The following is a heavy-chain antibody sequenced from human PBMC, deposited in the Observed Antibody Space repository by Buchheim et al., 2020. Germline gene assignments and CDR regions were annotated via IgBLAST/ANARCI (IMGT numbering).Heavy chain of an antibody. CDR3: ARHARDDYVWGSYRCDY. J-gene: IGHJ4*02. Sequence: EVQLVQSGAEVKKPGESLRISCKGSGYSFTSYWISWVRQMPGKGLEWMGRIDPSDSYTNYSPSFQGHVTIPADKSISTAYLQWSSLKASDSAMYYCARHARDDYVWGSYRCDYWGQGT. CDR1: GYSFTSYW. D-gene: IGHD3-16*02. CDR2: IDPSDSYT. V-gene: IGHV5-10-1*03.